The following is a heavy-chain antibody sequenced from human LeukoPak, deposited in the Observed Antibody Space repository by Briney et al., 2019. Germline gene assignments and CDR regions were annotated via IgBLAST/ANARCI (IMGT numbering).Heavy chain of an antibody. CDR3: ARDRSDSVRYFDWLLPYDAFDI. D-gene: IGHD3-9*01. CDR2: ISYDGSKK. Sequence: TGGSLRLSCAASGFTFSSYAMHWVRQAPGKGLEWVAGISYDGSKKYYADAVKGRFTISRDNYKHTLYLQMNSLRAEDTAVYYCARDRSDSVRYFDWLLPYDAFDIWGQGTMVTVSA. V-gene: IGHV3-30*04. CDR1: GFTFSSYA. J-gene: IGHJ3*02.